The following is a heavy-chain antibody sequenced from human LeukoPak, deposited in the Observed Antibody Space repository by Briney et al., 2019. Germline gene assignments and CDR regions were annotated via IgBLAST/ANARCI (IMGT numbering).Heavy chain of an antibody. Sequence: PETLSLTCTASGGSISSYYWSWIRQPPGKGLEWIGYIYYSGSTNYNPSLKSRVTISVDTSKNQFSLKLSSVTAADTAVYYCARDGGGQQQLVRYDYWGQGTLVTVSS. CDR1: GGSISSYY. CDR2: IYYSGST. CDR3: ARDGGGQQQLVRYDY. V-gene: IGHV4-59*01. D-gene: IGHD6-13*01. J-gene: IGHJ4*02.